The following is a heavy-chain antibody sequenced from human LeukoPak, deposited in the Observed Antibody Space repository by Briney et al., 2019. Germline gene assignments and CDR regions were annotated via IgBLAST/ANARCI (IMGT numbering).Heavy chain of an antibody. V-gene: IGHV3-23*01. D-gene: IGHD5-18*01. CDR3: ARELDTAMVTEGFFDY. CDR2: ITGSDIRT. J-gene: IGHJ4*02. CDR1: GFTFSTNA. Sequence: PGGSLRLSCAASGFTFSTNAMSWVRQAPGKGLEWVSGITGSDIRTYNADSAEGRFTITRDNSKSALYLQMNSLRAEDTAVYYCARELDTAMVTEGFFDYWGQGTLVTVSS.